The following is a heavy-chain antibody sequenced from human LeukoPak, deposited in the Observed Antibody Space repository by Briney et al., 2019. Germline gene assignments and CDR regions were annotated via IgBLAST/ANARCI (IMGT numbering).Heavy chain of an antibody. CDR1: GFTFNTYS. J-gene: IGHJ4*02. Sequence: PGGSLRLSCAASGFTFNTYSMNWVRQAPGKGLEWVSSISSGRSYIQYADSAKGRFTISRDNAKNSMYLQMNSLRAEDTGVYYCARGPLRWRFDYWGQGTLVTVSS. D-gene: IGHD4-23*01. CDR2: ISSGRSYI. CDR3: ARGPLRWRFDY. V-gene: IGHV3-21*06.